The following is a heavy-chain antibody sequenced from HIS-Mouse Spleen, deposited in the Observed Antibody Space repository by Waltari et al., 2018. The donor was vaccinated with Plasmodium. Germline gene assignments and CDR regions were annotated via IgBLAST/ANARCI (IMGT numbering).Heavy chain of an antibody. CDR2: IYYSGST. CDR1: GGSISSSSYY. Sequence: QLQLQESGPGLVKPSETLSLTCTVSGGSISSSSYYWGWIRQPPGKGLEWIGSIYYSGSTYYNPSLKSRVTISVDTSKTQFSLKLSSVTAADTAVYYCARGRGACFDYWGQGTLVTVSS. CDR3: ARGRGACFDY. V-gene: IGHV4-39*07. D-gene: IGHD3-16*01. J-gene: IGHJ4*02.